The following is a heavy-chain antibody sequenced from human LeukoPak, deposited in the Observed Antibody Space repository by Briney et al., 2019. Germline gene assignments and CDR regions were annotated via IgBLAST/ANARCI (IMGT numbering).Heavy chain of an antibody. J-gene: IGHJ6*03. CDR1: GGSFSAYH. CDR2: INHSGST. V-gene: IGHV4-34*01. CDR3: ARGSYYFDSSDNRYYYYYMDV. Sequence: SETLSLTCAVYGGSFSAYHWTWIRQPPGMGLEWIGEINHSGSTNYNASLKSRLTISADTSKNQFSLKVSPVTAADAAVYYCARGSYYFDSSDNRYYYYYMDVWGEGTTVTVSS. D-gene: IGHD2/OR15-2a*01.